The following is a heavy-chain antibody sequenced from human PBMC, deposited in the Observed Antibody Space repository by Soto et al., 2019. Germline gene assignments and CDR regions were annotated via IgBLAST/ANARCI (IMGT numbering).Heavy chain of an antibody. J-gene: IGHJ4*02. V-gene: IGHV1-46*01. CDR2: INPSGGST. Sequence: GASVKVSCKASGYTFTSYYMHWVRQAPGQGLEWMGIINPSGGSTSYAQKFQGRVTMTRDTSTSTVYMELSSLRSEDTAVYYCARVGTGVLRYFDWSRRYYFDYWGQGTLVTVSS. D-gene: IGHD3-9*01. CDR3: ARVGTGVLRYFDWSRRYYFDY. CDR1: GYTFTSYY.